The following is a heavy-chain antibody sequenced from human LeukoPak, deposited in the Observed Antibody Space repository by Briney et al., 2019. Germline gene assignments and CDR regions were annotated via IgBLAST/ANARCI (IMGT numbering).Heavy chain of an antibody. Sequence: GRSLRLSCEGSGFTFSRHGMHWVRQAPGKGLEWVAVISNEGNYKYYGDSVKGRFAISRDNFKNTTYLQMNYLGPEDTAVYFCAKGGHYLFDYWGQGALVTVSS. CDR3: AKGGHYLFDY. V-gene: IGHV3-30*18. CDR2: ISNEGNYK. CDR1: GFTFSRHG. D-gene: IGHD3-10*01. J-gene: IGHJ4*02.